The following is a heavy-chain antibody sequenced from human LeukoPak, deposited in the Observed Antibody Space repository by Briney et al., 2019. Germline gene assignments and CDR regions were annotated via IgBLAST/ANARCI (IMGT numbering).Heavy chain of an antibody. Sequence: GGSLRLSCAASGSTFASYVMSWVRQAPGKGLEWVSAISGSGGTTYYGDSVKGRFTISRDNSNDTVYLQMNSLRVEDTAVYYCAKVRSPSYGSGSHDDWFDPWGQGTLVTVFS. V-gene: IGHV3-23*01. CDR3: AKVRSPSYGSGSHDDWFDP. CDR2: ISGSGGTT. D-gene: IGHD3-10*01. CDR1: GSTFASYV. J-gene: IGHJ5*02.